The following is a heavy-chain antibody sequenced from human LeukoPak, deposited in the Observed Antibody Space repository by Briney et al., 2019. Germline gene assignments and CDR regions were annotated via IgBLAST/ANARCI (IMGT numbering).Heavy chain of an antibody. V-gene: IGHV3-23*01. J-gene: IGHJ4*02. Sequence: PGGTLRLSCAASGFTFSSYGMSWVRQAPGKGLEWVSAISGSGGSTYYADSVKGRFTISRDKSKNTLYLQMNSLRAEDTAVYYCASNGGYSYGYRAYWGQGTLVTVSS. D-gene: IGHD5-18*01. CDR1: GFTFSSYG. CDR2: ISGSGGST. CDR3: ASNGGYSYGYRAY.